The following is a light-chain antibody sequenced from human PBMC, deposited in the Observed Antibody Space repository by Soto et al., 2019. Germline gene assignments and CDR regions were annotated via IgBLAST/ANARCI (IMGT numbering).Light chain of an antibody. CDR3: CSYAGSYTFGVV. V-gene: IGLV2-11*01. CDR1: TGDFNNFGF. CDR2: DVI. J-gene: IGLJ2*01. Sequence: QSALTQPRSVSGSPGQSVTISCTAPTGDFNNFGFVSWYQHHPGKAPKLILYDVIKRPSGVADRFSGSSSGNTASLTISGLQSVDEADYYCCSYAGSYTFGVVFGGGTKLTVL.